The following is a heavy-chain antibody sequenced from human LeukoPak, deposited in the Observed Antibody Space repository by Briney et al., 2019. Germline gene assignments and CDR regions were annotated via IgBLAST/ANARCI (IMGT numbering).Heavy chain of an antibody. CDR1: GGTFSSYA. Sequence: SVKVSCKASGGTFSSYAISWVRQAPGQGLEWMGGIIPIFGTANYAQKFQGRVTITADESTSTAYMELTSVTAADTAVYYCARGLLKGQLHLGYSYYMDVWGKGTTITVSS. CDR2: IIPIFGTA. CDR3: ARGLLKGQLHLGYSYYMDV. D-gene: IGHD2-2*01. J-gene: IGHJ6*03. V-gene: IGHV1-69*13.